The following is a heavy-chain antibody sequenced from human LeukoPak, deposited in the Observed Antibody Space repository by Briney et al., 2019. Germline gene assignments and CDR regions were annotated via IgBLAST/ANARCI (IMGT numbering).Heavy chain of an antibody. Sequence: PSETLSLTCTVSGGSISSYYWSWIRQPPGKGLEWIGYIYYSGSTNCNPSLKSRVTISVDTSKNQFSLKLSSVTAADTAVYYCARVRGDQDTYYYYGMDVWGQGTTVTVSS. CDR2: IYYSGST. CDR3: ARVRGDQDTYYYYGMDV. D-gene: IGHD3-16*01. J-gene: IGHJ6*02. CDR1: GGSISSYY. V-gene: IGHV4-59*01.